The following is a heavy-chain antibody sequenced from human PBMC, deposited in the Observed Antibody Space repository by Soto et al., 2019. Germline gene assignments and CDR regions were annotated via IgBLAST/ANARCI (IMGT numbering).Heavy chain of an antibody. CDR3: ARDSYDFWSGYYANHYYYCMDV. Sequence: PGGSLRLSCAASGFTFSDYSMSWIRQAPGNGPEWASYISSSGSTIYYEDPGKGRFTISRDNAKNSLYLQMNSLRAEDTAVYYCARDSYDFWSGYYANHYYYCMDVWGKGTTVTVFS. J-gene: IGHJ6*03. CDR1: GFTFSDYS. V-gene: IGHV3-11*01. CDR2: ISSSGSTI. D-gene: IGHD3-3*01.